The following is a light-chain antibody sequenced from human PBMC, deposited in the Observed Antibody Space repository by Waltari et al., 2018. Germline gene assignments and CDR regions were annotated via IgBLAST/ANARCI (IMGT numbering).Light chain of an antibody. CDR2: AAS. CDR1: QNIKKN. Sequence: DVQMTQSPASLSASVGDRGTITCRASQNIKKNVNWYQQKAGTAPKLLIHAASTLQSGVPSRFSGSGSGTDFTLIVSSLQREDFATYYCQQSYSAPRTFGQGTKLEIK. J-gene: IGKJ2*01. V-gene: IGKV1-39*01. CDR3: QQSYSAPRT.